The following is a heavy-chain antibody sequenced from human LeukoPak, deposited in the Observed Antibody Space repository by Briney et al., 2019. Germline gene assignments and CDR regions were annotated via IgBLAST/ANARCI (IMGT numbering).Heavy chain of an antibody. J-gene: IGHJ6*03. CDR2: INPNSGDT. D-gene: IGHD1-26*01. Sequence: ASVKVSCKASGYTFTGYYMHWVRQAPGQGLEWMGWINPNSGDTNYAQKFQGRVTMTRDTSISTAYMELSRLRSDDTAVYYRASWAGATMNYYDYYMDVWGKGTTVTVSS. CDR3: ASWAGATMNYYDYYMDV. CDR1: GYTFTGYY. V-gene: IGHV1-2*02.